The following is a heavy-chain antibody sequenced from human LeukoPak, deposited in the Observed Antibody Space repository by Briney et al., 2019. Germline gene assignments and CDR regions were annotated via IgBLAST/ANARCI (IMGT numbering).Heavy chain of an antibody. CDR3: ATFDNPFGY. CDR2: IKQDGSEK. D-gene: IGHD3-9*01. J-gene: IGHJ4*02. Sequence: GGSLRLSWAASGFSFSTYWMSWARQAAGKGLEWVATIKQDGSEKYYVDSVKGRFTISRDNAKNSLYLQMNSLRADDTAVYYCATFDNPFGYWGQGTLVTVSS. CDR1: GFSFSTYW. V-gene: IGHV3-7*01.